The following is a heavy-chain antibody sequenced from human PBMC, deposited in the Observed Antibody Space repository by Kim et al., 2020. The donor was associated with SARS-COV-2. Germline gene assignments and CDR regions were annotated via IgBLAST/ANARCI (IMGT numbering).Heavy chain of an antibody. CDR1: GFTFSSYA. V-gene: IGHV3-23*01. CDR2: ISGSGGST. D-gene: IGHD3-22*01. CDR3: AKGAELDYYDSSGYYYPFDY. J-gene: IGHJ4*02. Sequence: GGSLRLSCAASGFTFSSYAMSWVRRAPGKGLEWVSAISGSGGSTYYADSVKGRFTISRDNSKNTLYLQMNSLRAEDTAVYYCAKGAELDYYDSSGYYYPFDYWGQGTLVTVSS.